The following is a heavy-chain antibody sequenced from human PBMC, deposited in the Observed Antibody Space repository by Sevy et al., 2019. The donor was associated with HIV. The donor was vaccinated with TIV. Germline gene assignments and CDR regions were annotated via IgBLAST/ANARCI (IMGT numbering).Heavy chain of an antibody. CDR1: GFTVSSNY. V-gene: IGHV3-53*01. D-gene: IGHD3-10*01. CDR3: ARVTVRGFDY. Sequence: GGSLRLSCTASGFTVSSNYMSWVRQAPGKGLEWVSVLYSGGSTYYADSVKGRFTISRDNSKNTLYLQMNSLRAEDTAVYYCARVTVRGFDYWDQGTLVTVSS. J-gene: IGHJ4*02. CDR2: LYSGGST.